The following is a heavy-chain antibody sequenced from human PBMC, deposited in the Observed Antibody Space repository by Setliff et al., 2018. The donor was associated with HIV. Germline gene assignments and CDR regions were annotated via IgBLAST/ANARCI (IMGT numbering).Heavy chain of an antibody. CDR1: GFSFDTFA. Sequence: GGSLRLSCAASGFSFDTFAMTWVRQAPGKGLEWVSTISGNAANAYYADSVKGRFTISRDNSKNILYLQMNSLRAEDTAMYYCARHSYNGSPTDDYWGQGTLVTVSS. V-gene: IGHV3-23*01. J-gene: IGHJ4*02. CDR3: ARHSYNGSPTDDY. CDR2: ISGNAANA. D-gene: IGHD1-26*01.